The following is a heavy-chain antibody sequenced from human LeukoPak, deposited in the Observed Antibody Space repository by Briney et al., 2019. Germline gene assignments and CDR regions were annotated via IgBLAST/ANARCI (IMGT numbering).Heavy chain of an antibody. J-gene: IGHJ5*02. Sequence: SETLSLNCDVSGGSISTYYWSWIRQPPGKGLEWIGCIYYSGTTNYNPSLKSRVTISLDTAKTQFSLKLISVTAADTAVYYCARGPTSGLDPWGQGTLVSVSS. V-gene: IGHV4-59*12. CDR3: ARGPTSGLDP. CDR2: IYYSGTT. D-gene: IGHD2-2*01. CDR1: GGSISTYY.